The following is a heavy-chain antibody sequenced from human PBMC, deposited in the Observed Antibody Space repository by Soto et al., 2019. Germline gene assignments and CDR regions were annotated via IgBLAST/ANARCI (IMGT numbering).Heavy chain of an antibody. CDR1: GYTFTSYD. CDR2: MNPNTGNS. V-gene: IGHV1-8*01. J-gene: IGHJ4*02. D-gene: IGHD1-1*01. Sequence: ASVKVSCKASGYTFTSYDIYCVLQSTGQWLEWMGWMNPNTGNSGYAQKFQGRVTVTSDTSINTVHMELSSLRSEDTAVYYCARRAETNGWNGFGADKYYFDFWGQGTLVTVS. CDR3: ARRAETNGWNGFGADKYYFDF.